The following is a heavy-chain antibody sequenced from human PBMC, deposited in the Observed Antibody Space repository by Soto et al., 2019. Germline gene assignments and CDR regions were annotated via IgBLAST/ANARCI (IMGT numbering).Heavy chain of an antibody. V-gene: IGHV3-30*18. Sequence: QVQVVESGGGVVQPGRSLRLSCAASGFIFRTYAMHWVRQAPGKGLEWVAIISFDGTKKYYADSVKGRFTISRDNPTNTLYLQMNSLRGDDTAVYHCAKAFWSGLLRPKDDKQYHAADAWGRGTTVVVSS. D-gene: IGHD3-3*01. CDR3: AKAFWSGLLRPKDDKQYHAADA. CDR1: GFIFRTYA. CDR2: ISFDGTKK. J-gene: IGHJ6*02.